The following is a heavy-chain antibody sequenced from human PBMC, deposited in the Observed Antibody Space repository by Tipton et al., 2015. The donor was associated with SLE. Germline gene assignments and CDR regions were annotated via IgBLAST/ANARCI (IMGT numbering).Heavy chain of an antibody. CDR3: ARVTAAAGFDY. CDR1: GGSISSYY. CDR2: IYHSGST. V-gene: IGHV4-4*07. J-gene: IGHJ4*02. Sequence: TLSLTCTVSGGSISSYYWSWIRQPAGKGLEWIGSIYHSGSTYCNPSLKSRVTISVDTSKNQFSLKLSSVTAADTAVYYCARVTAAAGFDYWGQGTLVTVSS. D-gene: IGHD6-13*01.